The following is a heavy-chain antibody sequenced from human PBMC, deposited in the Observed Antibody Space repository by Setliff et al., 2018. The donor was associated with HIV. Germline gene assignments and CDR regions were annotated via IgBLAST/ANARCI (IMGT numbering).Heavy chain of an antibody. Sequence: ASETLSLICTVSGGSISSTSYYWGWIRQPPGTGLEWIGSISSSGNTYYNPSLKSRVTTSVDTPKNQFSLKLNSVTAADTAVYYCAKTIGRYFDIFDNWGQGTLVTVSS. CDR1: GGSISSTSYY. V-gene: IGHV4-39*01. CDR3: AKTIGRYFDIFDN. J-gene: IGHJ4*02. D-gene: IGHD3-9*01. CDR2: ISSSGNT.